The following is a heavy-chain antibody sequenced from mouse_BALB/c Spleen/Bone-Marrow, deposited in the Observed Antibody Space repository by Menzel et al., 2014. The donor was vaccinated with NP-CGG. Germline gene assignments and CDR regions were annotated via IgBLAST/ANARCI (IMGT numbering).Heavy chain of an antibody. Sequence: VQLQQSGAELVRPGTSVQLSCKASGYSFTNYWTNWVKQRPGQGLEWVGMIHPSDSESRLNQKFKDKATLTVDKSSTTAYMQLSSPTSEDPAVYYCARGLGEIWGYWGQGTTLTVSS. V-gene: IGHV1-61*01. CDR3: ARGLGEIWGY. CDR2: IHPSDSES. CDR1: GYSFTNYW. D-gene: IGHD4-1*01. J-gene: IGHJ2*01.